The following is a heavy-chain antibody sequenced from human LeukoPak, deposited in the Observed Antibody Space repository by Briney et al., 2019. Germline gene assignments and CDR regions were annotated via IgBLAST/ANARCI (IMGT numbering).Heavy chain of an antibody. J-gene: IGHJ4*02. Sequence: GSSVKVSCKASGGTFSSYAISWVRQAPGQGLEWMGGIIPIFGTANYAQKFQGRVTITTDESTSTAYMELSSLRSEDTAVYYCATLGPLNYYHSVGNWGQGTLVTVSS. CDR2: IIPIFGTA. D-gene: IGHD3-22*01. CDR1: GGTFSSYA. V-gene: IGHV1-69*05. CDR3: ATLGPLNYYHSVGN.